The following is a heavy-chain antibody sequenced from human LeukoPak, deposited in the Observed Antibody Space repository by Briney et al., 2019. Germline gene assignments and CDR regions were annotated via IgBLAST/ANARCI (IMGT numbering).Heavy chain of an antibody. CDR3: ASRKLGNDY. J-gene: IGHJ4*02. V-gene: IGHV4-59*01. CDR1: GDSIGTYW. D-gene: IGHD7-27*01. Sequence: SETLSLTCSVSGDSIGTYWWTWIRQPPGKGLEWIGHIYHIGSTNYNPSLKSRVTISADTSQNQFSLKLSSVTAADTAVYYCASRKLGNDYWGQGTLVTVS. CDR2: IYHIGST.